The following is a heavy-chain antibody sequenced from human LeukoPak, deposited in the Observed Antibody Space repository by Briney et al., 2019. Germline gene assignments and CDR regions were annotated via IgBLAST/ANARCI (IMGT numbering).Heavy chain of an antibody. CDR3: ARGHRSAEPPDY. D-gene: IGHD3-10*01. CDR2: INPNTGGA. J-gene: IGHJ4*02. Sequence: ASVKVSCKASGYTFTDYYIHWVRQVPGQGLEYMGWINPNTGGASYAQRFRDRVTMSVDTSITTVYMELSRLTGDDTAVYYCARGHRSAEPPDYWGQGDLVTVSS. V-gene: IGHV1-2*02. CDR1: GYTFTDYY.